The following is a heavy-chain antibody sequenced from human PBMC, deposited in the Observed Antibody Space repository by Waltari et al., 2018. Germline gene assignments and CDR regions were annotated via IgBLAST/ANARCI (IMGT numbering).Heavy chain of an antibody. CDR1: GYTFTGYY. CDR2: INPNSGGT. D-gene: IGHD2-15*01. J-gene: IGHJ6*02. CDR3: ARAYYCSGGSCYLNYYYYYGMDV. V-gene: IGHV1-2*02. Sequence: QVQLVQSGAEVKKPGPSVKVSCKASGYTFTGYYMHWLRQAPVQGLEWMGWINPNSGGTNYAQKFQGRVTMTRDTSISTAYMELSRLRSDDTAVYYCARAYYCSGGSCYLNYYYYYGMDVWGQGTTVTVSS.